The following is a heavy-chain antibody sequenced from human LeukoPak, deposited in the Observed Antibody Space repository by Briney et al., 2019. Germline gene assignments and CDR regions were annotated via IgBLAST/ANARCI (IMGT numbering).Heavy chain of an antibody. V-gene: IGHV3-48*03. CDR1: GFTFSSYE. D-gene: IGHD4-17*01. Sequence: GGSLRLSCAASGFTFSSYEMNWVRQAPGKGLEWVSYISSSGSTIYYADSVKGRFTISRDDAKNSLYLQMNSLRAEDTAVYYCARESGDYGDNWFAPWGQGTLVTVSS. CDR2: ISSSGSTI. CDR3: ARESGDYGDNWFAP. J-gene: IGHJ5*02.